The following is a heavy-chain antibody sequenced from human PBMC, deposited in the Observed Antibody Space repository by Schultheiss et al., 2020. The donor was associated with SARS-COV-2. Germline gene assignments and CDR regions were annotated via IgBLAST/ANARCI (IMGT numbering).Heavy chain of an antibody. CDR2: ISGSGAST. Sequence: GGSLRLSCAASGFTFDYYTMTWVRQAPGKGLEWVSSISGSGASTYYADSVKGRFTISRDNSKNILYLQTNSLRAEDTAVYYCARVSRTSWFDPWGQGTLVTVAS. J-gene: IGHJ5*02. CDR3: ARVSRTSWFDP. D-gene: IGHD1-7*01. V-gene: IGHV3-23*01. CDR1: GFTFDYYT.